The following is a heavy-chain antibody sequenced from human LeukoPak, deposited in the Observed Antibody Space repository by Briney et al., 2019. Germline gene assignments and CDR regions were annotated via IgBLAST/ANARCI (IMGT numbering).Heavy chain of an antibody. V-gene: IGHV4-59*12. J-gene: IGHJ6*03. CDR1: GGSISSYY. CDR2: IYYSGST. D-gene: IGHD6-13*01. CDR3: ARENPAGYSSSWRGYYYMDV. Sequence: PSETLSLTCTVSGGSISSYYWSWIRQPPGKGLEWIGYIYYSGSTNYNPSLKSRVTISVDTSKNQFSLKLSSVTAADTAVYYCARENPAGYSSSWRGYYYMDVWGKGTTVTVSS.